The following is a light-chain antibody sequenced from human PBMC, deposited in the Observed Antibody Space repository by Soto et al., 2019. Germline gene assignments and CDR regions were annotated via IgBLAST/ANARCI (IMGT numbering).Light chain of an antibody. J-gene: IGKJ4*01. V-gene: IGKV1-9*01. CDR3: QQLNSYPLT. Sequence: DIQLTQSPSFLSASVGDRVTITCRASQGINSYFTWYQQKPGRAPKLLIYAASTLQSGVPSRFSGSGSGTEFTLTISILQHEDFGTYYCQQLNSYPLTFGGGTKVEI. CDR1: QGINSY. CDR2: AAS.